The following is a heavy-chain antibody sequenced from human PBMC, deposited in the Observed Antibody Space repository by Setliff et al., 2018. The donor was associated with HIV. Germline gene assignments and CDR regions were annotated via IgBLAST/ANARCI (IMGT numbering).Heavy chain of an antibody. CDR2: IYYSGST. Sequence: SETLSLTCTVSGGSINSNSYYWAWIRQPPGRGLEWIGSIYYSGSTYYNPSLKSRVTISVDTSKNQFSLKLSSVTAADTAVYYCAILKGTNCPIWGQGTMVTVSS. CDR3: AILKGTNCPI. V-gene: IGHV4-39*07. CDR1: GGSINSNSYY. D-gene: IGHD7-27*01. J-gene: IGHJ3*02.